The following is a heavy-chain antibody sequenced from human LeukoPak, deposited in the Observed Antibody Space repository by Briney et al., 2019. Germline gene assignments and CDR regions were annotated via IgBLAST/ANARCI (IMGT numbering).Heavy chain of an antibody. CDR2: IYYSGST. V-gene: IGHV4-30-4*01. CDR1: GGSISSGDYY. Sequence: PSETLSLTCTVSGGSISSGDYYWRWIRQPPGKGLEWIGYIYYSGSTYYNPSLKSRVTISVDTSKNQFSLKLSSVTAADTAVYYCARALGYCSSTSCFQGEDYFDYWGQGTPVTVSS. D-gene: IGHD2-2*01. J-gene: IGHJ4*02. CDR3: ARALGYCSSTSCFQGEDYFDY.